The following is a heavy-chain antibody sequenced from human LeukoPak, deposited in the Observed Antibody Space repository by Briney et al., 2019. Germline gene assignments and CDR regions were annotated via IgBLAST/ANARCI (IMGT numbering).Heavy chain of an antibody. CDR2: ISGSGGST. V-gene: IGHV3-23*01. CDR1: GFTFSSYA. J-gene: IGHJ4*02. D-gene: IGHD3-3*01. Sequence: PGGSLRLSCAASGFTFSSYAMSWVRQAPGKGLEWVSAISGSGGSTYYADSVKGRFTISRDNSKNTLYLQMNSLRAEDTAVYYCAKDSEIRRAYYDFWSGYYYFDYWGQGTLVTVSS. CDR3: AKDSEIRRAYYDFWSGYYYFDY.